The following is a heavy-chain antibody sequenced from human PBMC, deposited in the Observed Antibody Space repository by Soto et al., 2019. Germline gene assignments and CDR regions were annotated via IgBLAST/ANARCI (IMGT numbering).Heavy chain of an antibody. CDR1: GYTFTRYH. D-gene: IGHD4-4*01. CDR3: ARDLYSNYYDY. Sequence: ASVKVSCKASGYTFTRYHIHWVRQAPGQGLEWMGIINPGGAKTNYAQKFQGRVTMTGDTSTSTVYMELSSLRSEDTAVYYCARDLYSNYYDYWGQGTLVTVSS. J-gene: IGHJ4*02. V-gene: IGHV1-46*01. CDR2: INPGGAKT.